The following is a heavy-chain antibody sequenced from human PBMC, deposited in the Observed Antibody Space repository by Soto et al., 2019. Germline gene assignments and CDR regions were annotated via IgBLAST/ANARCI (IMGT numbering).Heavy chain of an antibody. Sequence: QVQLVQSGAEVKEPGDSVRVSCEASGYTFTAYYIHWERQAPGQGLEWMGWINPKFGDTTYAQDFQGRLTLTRDMSISTVYMDLSRLTSDDTAIYYCARNMDYYYGPGSGNGHGVWGQGTTVNVFS. D-gene: IGHD3-10*01. J-gene: IGHJ6*02. CDR1: GYTFTAYY. CDR3: ARNMDYYYGPGSGNGHGV. V-gene: IGHV1-2*02. CDR2: INPKFGDT.